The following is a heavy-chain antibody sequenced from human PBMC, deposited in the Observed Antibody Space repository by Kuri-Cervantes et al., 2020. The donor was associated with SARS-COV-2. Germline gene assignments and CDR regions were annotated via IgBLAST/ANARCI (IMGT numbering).Heavy chain of an antibody. J-gene: IGHJ6*03. V-gene: IGHV4-34*01. Sequence: SETLSLTCAVYGGSFSGYYWSWIRQPPGKGLEWIGEINHSGSTNYNPSLKSRVTVSVDTSKNQFSLKLTSVTAADTAVYYCARHRKICDYWGGRGFFYYYMDVWGKGTTVTVSS. CDR2: INHSGST. CDR3: ARHRKICDYWGGRGFFYYYMDV. D-gene: IGHD2-21*01. CDR1: GGSFSGYY.